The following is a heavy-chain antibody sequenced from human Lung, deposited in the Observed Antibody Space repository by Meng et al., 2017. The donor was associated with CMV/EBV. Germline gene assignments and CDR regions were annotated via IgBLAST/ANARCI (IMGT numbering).Heavy chain of an antibody. CDR1: GYSFISYD. Sequence: ASXXVSCKASGYSFISYDISWVRQATGQGLEWMGWMNPNSGNTVYAQKFQGRVTMTRDTSKSTAYMELNSLRSEDTAVYYCARGLIRQWVDSWGQGTLVTVSS. V-gene: IGHV1-8*01. J-gene: IGHJ5*01. CDR3: ARGLIRQWVDS. CDR2: MNPNSGNT. D-gene: IGHD2-8*01.